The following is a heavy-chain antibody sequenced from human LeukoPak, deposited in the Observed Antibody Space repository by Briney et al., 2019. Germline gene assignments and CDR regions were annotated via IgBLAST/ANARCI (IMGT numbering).Heavy chain of an antibody. D-gene: IGHD3-22*01. CDR2: IYHSGST. V-gene: IGHV4-38-2*02. CDR1: GYSISNSYY. J-gene: IGHJ3*02. Sequence: PSETLSLTCTVSGYSISNSYYWGWIRQPPGKGLEWIGSIYHSGSTYYNPSLKSRVTISVDTSEKQFSLKLSSVTAADTAVYYCVRPRYYYDGSSYTEIWGQGTMVTVSS. CDR3: VRPRYYYDGSSYTEI.